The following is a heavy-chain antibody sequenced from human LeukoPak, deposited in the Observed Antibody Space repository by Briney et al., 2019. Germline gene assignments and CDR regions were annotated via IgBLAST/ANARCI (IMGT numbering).Heavy chain of an antibody. V-gene: IGHV4-38-2*02. J-gene: IGHJ4*02. CDR1: GYSISSGYY. CDR2: IYHSGST. CDR3: ARDPTLLRYFDWLPYYFDY. D-gene: IGHD3-9*01. Sequence: SETLSLTYTVSGYSISSGYYWGWIRQPPGKGLEWIGSIYHSGSTYYNPSLKSRVTISVDTSKNQFSLKLSSVTAADTAVYYCARDPTLLRYFDWLPYYFDYWGQGTLVTVSS.